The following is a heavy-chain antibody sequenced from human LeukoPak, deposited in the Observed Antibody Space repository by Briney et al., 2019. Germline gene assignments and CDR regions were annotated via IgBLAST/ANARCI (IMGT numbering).Heavy chain of an antibody. Sequence: GGSLRLSCSASGFTFSSYGMHWVRQAPGKGLEWVAVISYDGSNKYYADSVKGRFTISRDNSKNTLYLQMNSLRAEDTAVYYCAKERRGTTMVRHSGYYYYGMDVWGQGTTVTVSS. CDR3: AKERRGTTMVRHSGYYYYGMDV. CDR1: GFTFSSYG. J-gene: IGHJ6*02. CDR2: ISYDGSNK. D-gene: IGHD3-10*01. V-gene: IGHV3-30*18.